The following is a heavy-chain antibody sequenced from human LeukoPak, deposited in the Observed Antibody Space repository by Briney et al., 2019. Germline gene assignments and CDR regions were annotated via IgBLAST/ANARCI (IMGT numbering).Heavy chain of an antibody. V-gene: IGHV3-9*03. CDR2: ISWNSGSI. CDR3: AKDRDWSRAYYYYYMDV. J-gene: IGHJ6*03. D-gene: IGHD3/OR15-3a*01. CDR1: GFTFDDYA. Sequence: GGSLRLSCAASGFTFDDYAMHWDRQAPGKGLEWVSGISWNSGSIGYADSVKGRFTISRDNAKNSLYLQMNSLRAEDMALYYCAKDRDWSRAYYYYYMDVWGKGTTVTVSS.